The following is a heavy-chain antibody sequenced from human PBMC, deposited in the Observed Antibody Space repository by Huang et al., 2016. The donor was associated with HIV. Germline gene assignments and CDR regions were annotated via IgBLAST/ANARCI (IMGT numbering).Heavy chain of an antibody. V-gene: IGHV1-69*01. CDR3: AMSLRYQYDSRSYWGRYFDY. Sequence: QVQLEQSGPAVRKPGSSVKVSCQASGGSFRDQIISWVRQAPGQRVAGMGGIIPLVRAPAYAQEFKGRVTITADESTATIYMELNSLTSEDTAVYYCAMSLRYQYDSRSYWGRYFDYWGQGTLVTVSS. D-gene: IGHD3-16*01. CDR1: GGSFRDQI. J-gene: IGHJ4*02. CDR2: IIPLVRAP.